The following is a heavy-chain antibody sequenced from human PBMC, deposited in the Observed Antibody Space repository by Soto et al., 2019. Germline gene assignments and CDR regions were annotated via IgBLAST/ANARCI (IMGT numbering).Heavy chain of an antibody. CDR1: GFTFSSYA. J-gene: IGHJ4*02. V-gene: IGHV3-23*01. Sequence: EVQLLESGGGLVQPGGSLRLSCAASGFTFSSYAMSWVRQVPGKGLEWVSAISGTGANTYYADSVKGRFTISRDNSKNTVYLQMNSLRADDAAVYYCATLRFCTSSSCYGREGGYWGQGTLVTVSS. CDR2: ISGTGANT. CDR3: ATLRFCTSSSCYGREGGY. D-gene: IGHD2-2*01.